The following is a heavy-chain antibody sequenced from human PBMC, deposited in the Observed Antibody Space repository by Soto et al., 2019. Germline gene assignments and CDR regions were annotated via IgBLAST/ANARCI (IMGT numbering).Heavy chain of an antibody. CDR3: ASVYCSSTSCYDPFDY. J-gene: IGHJ4*02. D-gene: IGHD2-2*01. Sequence: GGSLRFSCAASGFTFSNYWMHWVRQAPGKGLVWISRINDQGGSPTYADSVKGRFTISRDNAKNTLYLQMNSLRAEDTAVYYCASVYCSSTSCYDPFDYWGQGTLVTVSS. CDR1: GFTFSNYW. CDR2: INDQGGSP. V-gene: IGHV3-74*01.